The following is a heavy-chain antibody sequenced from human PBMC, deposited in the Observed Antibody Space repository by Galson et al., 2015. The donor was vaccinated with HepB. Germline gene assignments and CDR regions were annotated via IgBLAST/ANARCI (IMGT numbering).Heavy chain of an antibody. V-gene: IGHV1-46*01. CDR3: ARNINWGTDY. D-gene: IGHD7-27*01. J-gene: IGHJ4*02. CDR2: INPSDGSI. Sequence: SVKVSCKASGYTFTTYYVHWVRQAPGQGLEWIGIINPSDGSISHTQKFQGRITMTRDTSTSTLYMGLSSLSSEDTAVYYCARNINWGTDYWGQGTLVTVSS. CDR1: GYTFTTYY.